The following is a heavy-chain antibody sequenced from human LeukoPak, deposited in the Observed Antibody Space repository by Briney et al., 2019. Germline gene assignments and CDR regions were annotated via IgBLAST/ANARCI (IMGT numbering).Heavy chain of an antibody. D-gene: IGHD3-10*01. CDR3: ARPSVSSYGSGSYDFDY. CDR1: GGTFSSYA. Sequence: SVKVSCKASGGTFSSYAISWVRQAPGQGLEWMGRIIPILGIANYAQKFQGRVTITADKSTSTAYMELSSLRSEDTAVYYCARPSVSSYGSGSYDFDYWGQGTLVTVSS. V-gene: IGHV1-69*04. CDR2: IIPILGIA. J-gene: IGHJ4*02.